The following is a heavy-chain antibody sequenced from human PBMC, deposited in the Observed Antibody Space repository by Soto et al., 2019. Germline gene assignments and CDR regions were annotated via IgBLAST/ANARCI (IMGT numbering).Heavy chain of an antibody. CDR2: ISGYNGDT. CDR3: AKNGQPPYYYYGLDV. D-gene: IGHD2-8*01. CDR1: GYTFTRYG. V-gene: IGHV1-18*01. Sequence: QGHLVQSGAEVKKPGASVKVSCKASGYTFTRYGISWVRQAPGQGLEWMGWISGYNGDTNYAQNLQDRATMTIDTSTNTAYRELRSLTSDDTAVYYCAKNGQPPYYYYGLDVWGQGTTVTVSS. J-gene: IGHJ6*02.